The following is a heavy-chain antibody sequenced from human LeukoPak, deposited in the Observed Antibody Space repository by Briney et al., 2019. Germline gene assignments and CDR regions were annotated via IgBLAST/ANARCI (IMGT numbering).Heavy chain of an antibody. D-gene: IGHD2-8*02. CDR3: SSVSGGKYYFDY. CDR2: ISGSGGST. Sequence: GGSLRLSCAASGFTFSSYGMSWVRQAPGKGLEWVSAISGSGGSTYYADSVKGRFTISRDNSKNTLYLQMNSLRAEDTAVYYCSSVSGGKYYFDYWGQGTLVTVSS. V-gene: IGHV3-23*01. J-gene: IGHJ4*02. CDR1: GFTFSSYG.